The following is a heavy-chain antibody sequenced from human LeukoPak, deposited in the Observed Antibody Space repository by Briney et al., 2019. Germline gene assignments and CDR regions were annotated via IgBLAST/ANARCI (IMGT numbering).Heavy chain of an antibody. V-gene: IGHV1-2*02. D-gene: IGHD2-2*01. CDR3: ARERYCSSTSCYASFDY. CDR1: GYTFTGYY. Sequence: ASVKVSCKASGYTFTGYYMHWVRQAPGQGLEWMGWINPNSGGTNYAQKFQGRVTMTRDTSTSTAYMELSRLRSDDTAVYYCARERYCSSTSCYASFDYWGQGTLVTVSS. J-gene: IGHJ4*02. CDR2: INPNSGGT.